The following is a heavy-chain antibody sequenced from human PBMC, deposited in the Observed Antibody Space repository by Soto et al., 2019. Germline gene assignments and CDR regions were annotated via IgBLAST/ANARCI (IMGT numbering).Heavy chain of an antibody. D-gene: IGHD3-3*01. CDR1: GGSISSSNW. V-gene: IGHV4-4*02. Sequence: SETXSLTCAVSGGSISSSNWWSWVRQPPGKGLEWIGEIYHSGSTNYNPSLKSRVTISVDKSKNQFSLKLSSVTAADTAVYYCARDRRDYDFWSGYSHDTDYYYYYGMDVWGQGTTVTVSS. CDR3: ARDRRDYDFWSGYSHDTDYYYYYGMDV. J-gene: IGHJ6*02. CDR2: IYHSGST.